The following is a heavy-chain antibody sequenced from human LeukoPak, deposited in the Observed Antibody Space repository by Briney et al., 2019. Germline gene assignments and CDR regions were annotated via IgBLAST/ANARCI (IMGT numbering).Heavy chain of an antibody. J-gene: IGHJ5*02. CDR1: GFTFDDYG. D-gene: IGHD3-3*01. CDR3: ASTIFGGFDP. V-gene: IGHV3-20*04. CDR2: INWNGGST. Sequence: GSLRLSCAASGFTFDDYGMNWVRQAPGKGLEWVSGINWNGGSTGYADSVKGRFTISRDNAKNSLYLQMNSLRAEDTALYYCASTIFGGFDPWGQGTLVTVSS.